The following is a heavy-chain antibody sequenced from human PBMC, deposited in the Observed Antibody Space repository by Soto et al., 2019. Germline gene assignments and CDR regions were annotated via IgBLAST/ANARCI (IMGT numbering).Heavy chain of an antibody. CDR2: IIPVFGII. Sequence: QVHLLLQSGAEVKKPGSSVKVACKASGGNPSNSAISWVRQAPGQGLEWMGGIIPVFGIISHAQNFQGRGTMTADESTSTAYMELSSLRSEDTAVYFCAGGRIVVAGSSAYYSMDVWGQGTTVTVSS. CDR1: GGNPSNSA. CDR3: AGGRIVVAGSSAYYSMDV. J-gene: IGHJ6*02. V-gene: IGHV1-69*01. D-gene: IGHD6-19*01.